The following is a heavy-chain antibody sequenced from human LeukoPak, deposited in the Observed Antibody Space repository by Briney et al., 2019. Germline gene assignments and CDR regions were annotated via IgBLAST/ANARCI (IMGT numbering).Heavy chain of an antibody. CDR2: MNPNSGNT. CDR1: GYTFTSYD. CDR3: ARSYGDYVLGY. D-gene: IGHD3-16*01. J-gene: IGHJ4*02. V-gene: IGHV1-8*01. Sequence: ASVEVSCKASGYTFTSYDINWVRQATGQGLEWMGWMNPNSGNTGYAQKFQGRVTMTRDSSISTAYMELSSLRSEDTAVYYCARSYGDYVLGYWGQGTLVTVSS.